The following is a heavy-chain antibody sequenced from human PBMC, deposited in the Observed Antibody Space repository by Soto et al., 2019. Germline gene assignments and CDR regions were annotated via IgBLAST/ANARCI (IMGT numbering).Heavy chain of an antibody. CDR2: IYPGDSDT. D-gene: IGHD3-3*01. CDR3: ARHRGERITIFGVVIPPQDVFDI. J-gene: IGHJ3*02. CDR1: GYSFTSYW. Sequence: PGESLKISCKGSGYSFTSYWIGWVRQMPGKGLEWMGIIYPGDSDTRYSPSFQGQVTISADKSISTAYLQWSSLKASDTAMYYCARHRGERITIFGVVIPPQDVFDIWGQGTMVTVSS. V-gene: IGHV5-51*01.